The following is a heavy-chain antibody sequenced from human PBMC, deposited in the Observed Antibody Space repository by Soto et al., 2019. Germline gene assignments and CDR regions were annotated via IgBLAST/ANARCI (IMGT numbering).Heavy chain of an antibody. V-gene: IGHV3-23*01. CDR3: ARLVCSGDSCYSPVDY. CDR1: GFTFSSYA. CDR2: ISGSGGST. D-gene: IGHD2-15*01. J-gene: IGHJ4*02. Sequence: LCCAASGFTFSSYAMSWVRQAPGKGLEWVSAISGSGGSTYYADSVKGRFTISRDNSKNTLYLQMNSLRAEDTAVYYCARLVCSGDSCYSPVDYWGQGTQVTVSS.